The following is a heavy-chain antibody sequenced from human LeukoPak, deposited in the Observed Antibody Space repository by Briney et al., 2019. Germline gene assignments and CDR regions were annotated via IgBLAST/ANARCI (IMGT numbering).Heavy chain of an antibody. CDR2: IIPIFGTA. D-gene: IGHD3-9*01. CDR1: GGTFSSYA. Sequence: SVKVSCKASGGTFSSYAISWVRQAPGQGLEWMGGIIPIFGTANYAQKFQGRVTITADESTSTAYMELSSLRSEDTAVYYCATRNNVLRYFDYLDNWGRGTLVTVSS. J-gene: IGHJ4*02. V-gene: IGHV1-69*01. CDR3: ATRNNVLRYFDYLDN.